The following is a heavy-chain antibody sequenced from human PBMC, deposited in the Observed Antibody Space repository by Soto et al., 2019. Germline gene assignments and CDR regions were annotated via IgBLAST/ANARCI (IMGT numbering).Heavy chain of an antibody. CDR1: GYTFTSYG. CDR3: ARDHGIVGATTDYFDY. V-gene: IGHV1-18*01. D-gene: IGHD1-26*01. CDR2: ISAYNGNT. J-gene: IGHJ4*02. Sequence: ASVKVSCKASGYTFTSYGISWVRQAPGQGLEWMGWISAYNGNTNYAQKLQGRVTMTTDTSTSTAYMELRSLRSDDTAVYYCARDHGIVGATTDYFDYWGQGTLVTVSS.